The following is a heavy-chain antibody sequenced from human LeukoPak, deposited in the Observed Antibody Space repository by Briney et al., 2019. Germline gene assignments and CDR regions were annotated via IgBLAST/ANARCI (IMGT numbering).Heavy chain of an antibody. CDR1: GFTFSTYA. D-gene: IGHD1-14*01. J-gene: IGHJ4*02. CDR2: IYSGGST. CDR3: ARGNPGGEFY. Sequence: GGSLRLSCAASGFTFSTYAMSWVRQAPGKGLEWVSIIYSGGSTYYADSVKGRFTISRDNSKNTLYLQMNSLRAEDTAVYYCARGNPGGEFYWGQGTLVTVSS. V-gene: IGHV3-53*01.